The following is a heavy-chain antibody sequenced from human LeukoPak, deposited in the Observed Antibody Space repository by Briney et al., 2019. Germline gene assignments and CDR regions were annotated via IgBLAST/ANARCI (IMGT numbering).Heavy chain of an antibody. CDR1: GYTLTELS. Sequence: ASVKVSCKVSGYTLTELSMHWVRQAPGKGLEWMGGFDPEDGETIYAQKFQGRVTMTRDTSTSTVYMELSSLRSEDTAVYYCARGDYYDSSGIPNLDYWGQGTLVTVSS. CDR2: FDPEDGET. D-gene: IGHD3-22*01. V-gene: IGHV1-24*01. CDR3: ARGDYYDSSGIPNLDY. J-gene: IGHJ4*02.